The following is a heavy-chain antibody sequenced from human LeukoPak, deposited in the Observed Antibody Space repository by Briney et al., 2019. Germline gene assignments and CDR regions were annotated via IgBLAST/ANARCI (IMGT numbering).Heavy chain of an antibody. CDR1: GCSISSGYY. J-gene: IGHJ3*02. Sequence: SETLSLTCTVSGCSISSGYYWGWIRQPPGKGLEWIGSIYHSGSTYYNPSLKSRVTISVDTSKNQFSLKLSSVTAADTAVYYCARASGGNNDAFDIWGQGTMVTVSS. CDR2: IYHSGST. CDR3: ARASGGNNDAFDI. D-gene: IGHD4-23*01. V-gene: IGHV4-38-2*02.